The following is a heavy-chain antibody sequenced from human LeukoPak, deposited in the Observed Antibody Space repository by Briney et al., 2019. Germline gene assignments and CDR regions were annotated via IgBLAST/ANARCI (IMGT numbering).Heavy chain of an antibody. J-gene: IGHJ4*02. V-gene: IGHV1-8*01. CDR1: GYTFTSYD. Sequence: GASVKVSCKASGYTFTSYDINWVRQATGQGLEWMGWMNPNSGNTGYAQKFQGRVTMARNTSISTAYMELSSLRSEDTAVYYCARGRGDGALSSKDYWGQGTLVTVSS. CDR2: MNPNSGNT. CDR3: ARGRGDGALSSKDY. D-gene: IGHD2/OR15-2a*01.